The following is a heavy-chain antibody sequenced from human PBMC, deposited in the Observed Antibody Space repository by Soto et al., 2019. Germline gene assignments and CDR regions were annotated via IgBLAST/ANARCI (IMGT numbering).Heavy chain of an antibody. CDR3: ARDLVDYYDSGGYYPRGNRNPSTYKECDY. J-gene: IGHJ4*02. D-gene: IGHD3-22*01. Sequence: QVQLVQSGAEVKKPGSSVKVSCKASGGTFSSYTISWVRQAPGQGLEWMGRIIPILGIANYAQKFQGRVMISEDKSTSTAYMERNSLRSEDTAVYYCARDLVDYYDSGGYYPRGNRNPSTYKECDYRGQGTLVTVSS. CDR1: GGTFSSYT. CDR2: IIPILGIA. V-gene: IGHV1-69*08.